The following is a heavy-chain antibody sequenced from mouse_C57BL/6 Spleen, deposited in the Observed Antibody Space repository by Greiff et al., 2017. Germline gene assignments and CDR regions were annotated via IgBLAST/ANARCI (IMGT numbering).Heavy chain of an antibody. CDR3: ARRDPMVTTGEDFDY. Sequence: QVQLKQPGAELVMPGASVKLSCKASGYTFTSYWMHWVKQRPGQGLEWIGEIDPSDSYTNYNQKFKGKSTLTVDKSSSTAYMQLSSLTSEDSAVYYCARRDPMVTTGEDFDYWGQGTTLTVSS. J-gene: IGHJ2*01. D-gene: IGHD2-2*01. V-gene: IGHV1-69*01. CDR1: GYTFTSYW. CDR2: IDPSDSYT.